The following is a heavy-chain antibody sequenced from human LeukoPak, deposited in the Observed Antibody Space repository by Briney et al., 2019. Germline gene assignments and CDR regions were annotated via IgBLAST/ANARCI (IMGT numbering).Heavy chain of an antibody. D-gene: IGHD3-10*01. V-gene: IGHV3-23*01. J-gene: IGHJ5*01. CDR3: AKDAVRGSGRINWFDS. Sequence: GSLRLSCAASGFTFSSYAMSWVRQAPGKGLEWVSAISGNGGSTYYADSVKGRFTISRDNSKNTLYLQMNSLRGEDTAAYYCAKDAVRGSGRINWFDSWGQGTLVTVSS. CDR1: GFTFSSYA. CDR2: ISGNGGST.